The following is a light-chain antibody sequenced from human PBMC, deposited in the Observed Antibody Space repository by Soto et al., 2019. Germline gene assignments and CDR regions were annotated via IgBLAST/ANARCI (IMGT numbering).Light chain of an antibody. CDR3: ATWHDSLRVWV. CDR2: RNN. J-gene: IGLJ3*02. CDR1: SSNIGGNS. V-gene: IGLV1-47*01. Sequence: QSILTQPPSASETPGQRVTISCSASSSNIGGNSVYWYQQLPGAAPKLLIYRNNQRPSGVPDRISGSKSGTSASLAISGLRSEDEADYYCATWHDSLRVWVFGGGTQLTVL.